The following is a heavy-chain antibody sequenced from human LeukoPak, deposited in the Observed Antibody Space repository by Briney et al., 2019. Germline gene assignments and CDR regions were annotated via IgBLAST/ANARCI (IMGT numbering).Heavy chain of an antibody. J-gene: IGHJ4*02. Sequence: GESLKISCKGSGYSFTNYWIGWVRQMPGKGRKWMGIIYPGDSDARYSPSFQGQVTISADKSISNAYLQWSSLKASDTATYYCARRGSGRYDFDYWGQGTLVTVSS. CDR3: ARRGSGRYDFDY. CDR2: IYPGDSDA. D-gene: IGHD1-26*01. V-gene: IGHV5-51*01. CDR1: GYSFTNYW.